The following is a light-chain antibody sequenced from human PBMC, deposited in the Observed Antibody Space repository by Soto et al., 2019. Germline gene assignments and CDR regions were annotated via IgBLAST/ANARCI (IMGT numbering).Light chain of an antibody. V-gene: IGKV1-6*01. CDR3: IQDYNYPLT. CDR2: TAS. CDR1: QGIRSE. J-gene: IGKJ4*01. Sequence: AIQMTQSPSSLSASVGDRVTITCRASQGIRSELGWYQQKPGKAPNLLIYTASILQSGVPSRFSGSGSGTDFTLTISSLQPEDFATYYCIQDYNYPLTFGGGTRVEIK.